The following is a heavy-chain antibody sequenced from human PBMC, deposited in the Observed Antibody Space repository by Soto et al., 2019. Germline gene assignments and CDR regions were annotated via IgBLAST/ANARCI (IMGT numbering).Heavy chain of an antibody. CDR3: ARLVVVAPVANA. CDR2: IFYTGTT. J-gene: IGHJ5*02. V-gene: IGHV4-39*02. D-gene: IGHD2-2*01. Sequence: PSETLSLTCSVSGGSISYNSYYWGWIRQPPGKGLEGVGGIFYTGTTYYSPSLKDRVTISVDTSKNSFSLNLTSVTAADTAVYFCARLVVVAPVANAWGQGTLVTVSS. CDR1: GGSISYNSYY.